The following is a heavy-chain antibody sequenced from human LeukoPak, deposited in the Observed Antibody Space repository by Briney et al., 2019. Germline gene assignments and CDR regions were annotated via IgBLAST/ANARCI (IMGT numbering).Heavy chain of an antibody. CDR3: ARDATDFWSGYIDY. CDR1: GFTFSDYW. J-gene: IGHJ4*02. V-gene: IGHV3-7*01. D-gene: IGHD3-3*01. CDR2: IKKDGSDK. Sequence: GGSLRLSCAASGFTFSDYWMSWVRQAPGKGLEWVANIKKDGSDKYYVDSVKGRFTVSRDNAKNSLYLQMNSLRAEDTAVYYCARDATDFWSGYIDYWGQGTLVTVSS.